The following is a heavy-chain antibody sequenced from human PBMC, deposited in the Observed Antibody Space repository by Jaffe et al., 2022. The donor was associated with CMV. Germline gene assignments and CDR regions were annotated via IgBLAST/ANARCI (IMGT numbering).Heavy chain of an antibody. CDR1: GFTFDDYA. CDR2: ISWNSGSI. J-gene: IGHJ3*02. Sequence: EVQLVESGGGLVQPGRSLRLSCAASGFTFDDYAMHWVRQAPGKGLEWVSGISWNSGSIGYADSVKGRFTISRDNAKNSLYLQMNSLRAEDTALYYCAKGTDDSSDSDAFDIWGQGTMVTVSS. CDR3: AKGTDDSSDSDAFDI. V-gene: IGHV3-9*01. D-gene: IGHD3-22*01.